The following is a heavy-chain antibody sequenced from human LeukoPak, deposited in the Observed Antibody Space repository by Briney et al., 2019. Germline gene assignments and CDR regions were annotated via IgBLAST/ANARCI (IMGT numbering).Heavy chain of an antibody. Sequence: PSETLSLTCTVSGGSISSYYWNWIRQPPGKGLEWIGYVYYSGNTNYNPSLESRVTISEDTSKNQFSLKLTSVTAADTAVYYCARCIAAYYYYIDVWGKGTTVTVSS. CDR3: ARCIAAYYYYIDV. J-gene: IGHJ6*03. D-gene: IGHD6-6*01. CDR1: GGSISSYY. V-gene: IGHV4-59*01. CDR2: VYYSGNT.